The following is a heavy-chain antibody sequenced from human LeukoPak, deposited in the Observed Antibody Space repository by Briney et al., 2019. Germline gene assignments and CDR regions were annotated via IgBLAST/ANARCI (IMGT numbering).Heavy chain of an antibody. D-gene: IGHD3-16*01. CDR1: GYTFSTYD. J-gene: IGHJ6*03. V-gene: IGHV1-8*03. Sequence: EASVKVSCKTSGYTFSTYDINWLRQAAGQGLEWMGWMNPNSANTGFAQKFQGRAAITRDTSTATAYLELSSLTSEDTAVYYCARMMDYYYYMDVWGKGTTVTVSS. CDR3: ARMMDYYYYMDV. CDR2: MNPNSANT.